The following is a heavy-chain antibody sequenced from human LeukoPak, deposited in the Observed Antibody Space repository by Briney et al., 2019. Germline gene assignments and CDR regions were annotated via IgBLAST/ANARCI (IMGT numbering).Heavy chain of an antibody. V-gene: IGHV3-23*01. CDR2: ITGSGGST. CDR3: AKDHSAVVVPAARSLYFDY. CDR1: GFTFSSYA. J-gene: IGHJ4*02. Sequence: GGSLRLSCAASGFTFSSYAMSWVRQAPGKGLEWVSTITGSGGSTYYADPVKGRFTISRDNAKNSLYLQMNSLRAEDTAVYYCAKDHSAVVVPAARSLYFDYWGQGTLVTVSS. D-gene: IGHD2-2*01.